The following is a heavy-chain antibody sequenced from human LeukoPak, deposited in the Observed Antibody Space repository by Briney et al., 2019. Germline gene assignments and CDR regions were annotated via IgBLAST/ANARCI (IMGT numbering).Heavy chain of an antibody. D-gene: IGHD4-17*01. CDR2: ISSTGGRT. J-gene: IGHJ2*01. Sequence: GGSLRLSCAASGFTFSSYAMSWVRQAPGKGLEWVSAISSTGGRTYYADSVKGRFTISRDNAENSLYLHMNSLRAEDTAVYYCARLMTTVTKGSGWYFDLWGRGTLVTVSS. V-gene: IGHV3-23*01. CDR3: ARLMTTVTKGSGWYFDL. CDR1: GFTFSSYA.